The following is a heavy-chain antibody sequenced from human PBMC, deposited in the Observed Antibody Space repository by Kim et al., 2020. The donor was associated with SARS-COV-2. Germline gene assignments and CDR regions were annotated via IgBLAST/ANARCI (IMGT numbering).Heavy chain of an antibody. CDR2: PKSGGT. J-gene: IGHJ4*02. CDR3: ARSWDY. Sequence: PKSGGTNYARKFQGRVTMTRDTSISTAYMELSRLRSDDTAVYYCARSWDYWGQGTLVTVSS. V-gene: IGHV1-2*02.